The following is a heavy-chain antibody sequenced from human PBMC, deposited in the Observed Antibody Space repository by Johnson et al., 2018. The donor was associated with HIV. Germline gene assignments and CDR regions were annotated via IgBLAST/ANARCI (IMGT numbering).Heavy chain of an antibody. J-gene: IGHJ3*02. CDR2: ISYDGSNK. CDR1: GFTFSSYA. D-gene: IGHD3-10*01. Sequence: QMQLVESGGGLVQPGGSLRLSCAASGFTFSSYAMHWVRQAPGKGLEWVAVISYDGSNKYYADSVKGRFTVSRDNTKNSLFLQIDTLRAEDTAVYYCARSNYYAGSTPKDAFDIWGQGTMVTVSS. V-gene: IGHV3-30*04. CDR3: ARSNYYAGSTPKDAFDI.